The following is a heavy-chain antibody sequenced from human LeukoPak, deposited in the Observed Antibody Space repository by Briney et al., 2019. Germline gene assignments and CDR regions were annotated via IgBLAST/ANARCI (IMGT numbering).Heavy chain of an antibody. D-gene: IGHD2-2*01. J-gene: IGHJ4*02. V-gene: IGHV1-69*06. CDR2: IIPIFGTA. CDR1: GGTFSGYV. CDR3: AGGSTSSAFDY. Sequence: SVKVSCKASGGTFSGYVISWVRQAPGQGLEWVGGIIPIFGTANYAQEFQGRVTITADKSTSTAYMELSSLRSEDTAVYYCAGGSTSSAFDYWGQGTLVTVSS.